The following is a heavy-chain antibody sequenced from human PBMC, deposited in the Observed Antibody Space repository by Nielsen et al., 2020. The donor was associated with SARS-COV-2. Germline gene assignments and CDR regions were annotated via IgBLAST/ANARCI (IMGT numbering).Heavy chain of an antibody. CDR2: IDPSDSYT. Sequence: GESLKISCKGSGYSFTSYWISWVRQMPGKGLEWMGRIDPSDSYTNYSPSFQGHATISADKSISTAYLQWSSLKASDTAMYYCARVRGIAVAETDYWGQGTLVTVSS. CDR3: ARVRGIAVAETDY. D-gene: IGHD6-19*01. CDR1: GYSFTSYW. V-gene: IGHV5-10-1*01. J-gene: IGHJ4*02.